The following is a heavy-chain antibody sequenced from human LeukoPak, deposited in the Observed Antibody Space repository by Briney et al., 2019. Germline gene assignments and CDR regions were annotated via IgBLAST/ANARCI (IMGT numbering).Heavy chain of an antibody. D-gene: IGHD4-17*01. CDR1: GYTFTSYG. J-gene: IGHJ6*03. CDR2: ISAYNGNT. V-gene: IGHV1-18*01. CDR3: ARSHDYGDLPYYYYMDV. Sequence: ASVKVSCKASGYTFTSYGISWVRQAPGQGLEWMRWISAYNGNTNYAQKLQGRVTMTTDTSTSTAYMELRSLRSDDTAVYYCARSHDYGDLPYYYYMDVWGKGTTVTVSS.